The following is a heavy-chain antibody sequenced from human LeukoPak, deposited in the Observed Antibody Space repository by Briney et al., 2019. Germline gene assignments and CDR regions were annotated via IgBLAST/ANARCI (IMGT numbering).Heavy chain of an antibody. CDR2: IDHSGST. V-gene: IGHV4-34*01. D-gene: IGHD4-17*01. Sequence: SETLSLTCAVYGGSFSGYYWSWIRQPPGKGLEWIGEIDHSGSTNYNPSLKSRVTMSVDPSKNQFSLKLSSVTAADTAVYYCARETPYGDYVDYWGQGTLVTVSS. CDR3: ARETPYGDYVDY. CDR1: GGSFSGYY. J-gene: IGHJ4*02.